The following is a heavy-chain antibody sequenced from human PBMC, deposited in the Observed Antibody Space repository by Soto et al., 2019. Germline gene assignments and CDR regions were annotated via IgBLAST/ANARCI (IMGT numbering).Heavy chain of an antibody. CDR1: GFTFSSYG. J-gene: IGHJ4*02. CDR2: ISFDGSNK. V-gene: IGHV3-30*18. CDR3: AKEYDILTGYLNYFDY. Sequence: PGGSLRLSCAASGFTFSSYGMHWVRQAPGKGLEWVAVISFDGSNKYYADSVKGRFSISRDNSKNTLYLQMNSLRAEDTAVYYCAKEYDILTGYLNYFDYWGQGTLVTVSS. D-gene: IGHD3-9*01.